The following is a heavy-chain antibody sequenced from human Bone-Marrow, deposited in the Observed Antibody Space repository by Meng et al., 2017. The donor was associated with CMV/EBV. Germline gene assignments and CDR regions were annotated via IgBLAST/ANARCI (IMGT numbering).Heavy chain of an antibody. CDR2: INPSGGST. J-gene: IGHJ6*02. CDR1: GYTFTSYG. Sequence: ASVKVSCKASGYTFTSYGISWVRQAPGQGLEWMGIINPSGGSTSYAQKFQGRVTMTRGSSTSTVYMELSSLRSEDTAVYYCARDHKGYNWNPTNGYYYYYGMDVWGQGTTVTVSS. CDR3: ARDHKGYNWNPTNGYYYYYGMDV. V-gene: IGHV1-46*01. D-gene: IGHD1-20*01.